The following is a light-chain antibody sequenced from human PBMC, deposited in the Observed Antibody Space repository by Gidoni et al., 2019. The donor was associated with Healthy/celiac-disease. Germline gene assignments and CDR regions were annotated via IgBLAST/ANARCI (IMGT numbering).Light chain of an antibody. CDR2: EVS. J-gene: IGLJ3*02. CDR1: SSDVGSYNL. CDR3: CSYAGSGASWV. V-gene: IGLV2-23*02. Sequence: QSALTQPASVSGSPGQSITISCTGTSSDVGSYNLVSWYQQHPGKAPKLMYEVSKRPSGVSNRFSGSKSGNTASLTISGLQAEDEADYYCCSYAGSGASWVFGGGTKLTVL.